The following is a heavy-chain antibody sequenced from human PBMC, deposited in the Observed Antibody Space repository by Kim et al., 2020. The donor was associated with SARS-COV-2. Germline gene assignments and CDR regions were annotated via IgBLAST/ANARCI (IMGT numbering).Heavy chain of an antibody. J-gene: IGHJ4*02. CDR2: IIPILGIA. Sequence: SVKVSCKASGGTFSSYAISWVRQAPGQGLEWMGRIIPILGIANYAQKFQGRVTITADKSTSTAYMELSSLRSEDTAVHYCAFAGDPFEGEFPDYWGQGT. CDR3: AFAGDPFEGEFPDY. CDR1: GGTFSSYA. D-gene: IGHD3-16*01. V-gene: IGHV1-69*04.